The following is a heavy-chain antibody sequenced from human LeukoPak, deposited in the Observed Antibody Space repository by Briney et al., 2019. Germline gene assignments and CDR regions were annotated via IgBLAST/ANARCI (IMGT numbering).Heavy chain of an antibody. V-gene: IGHV3-30-3*01. J-gene: IGHJ4*02. CDR1: RFTFSNYA. CDR2: IAYDGSDT. D-gene: IGHD4-23*01. CDR3: ARDRATVVDY. Sequence: GGSLRLSCAASRFTFSNYAMHWVRQAPGKGLEWVAAIAYDGSDTYYADSVKGRFTIPRDNYQNTLFLQMNSLRREDTGVYYCARDRATVVDYWGQGTLVTVSP.